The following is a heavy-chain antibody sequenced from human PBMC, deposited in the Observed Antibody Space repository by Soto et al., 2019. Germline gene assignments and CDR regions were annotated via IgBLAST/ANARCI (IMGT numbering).Heavy chain of an antibody. V-gene: IGHV4-31*03. D-gene: IGHD6-19*01. CDR3: ARIDGGSSGWFSY. J-gene: IGHJ4*02. CDR1: GGSISSGGYY. CDR2: IYYSGSN. Sequence: QVHLQESGPGLVKPSQTLSLTCTVSGGSISSGGYYWRRIRQHPGKGLEWIGNIYYSGSNYYNPSLKSRVSISVDTSKNQFSLRLSSVTAADTAVYSCARIDGGSSGWFSYWGQGNLVTVSS.